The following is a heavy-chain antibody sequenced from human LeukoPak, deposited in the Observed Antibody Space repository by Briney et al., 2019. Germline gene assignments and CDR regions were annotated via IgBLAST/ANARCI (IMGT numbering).Heavy chain of an antibody. CDR3: ARRRGSNIGTFDY. J-gene: IGHJ4*02. D-gene: IGHD1-26*01. CDR1: GGSISSGGYY. CDR2: IYYSGST. Sequence: SETLSLTCTVSGGSISSGGYYWSWIRQHPGKGLEWIGYIYYSGSTNYNPSLKSRVTISVDTSKNQFSLKLNSVTATDTAVYYCARRRGSNIGTFDYWGQGTLVTVSS. V-gene: IGHV4-61*08.